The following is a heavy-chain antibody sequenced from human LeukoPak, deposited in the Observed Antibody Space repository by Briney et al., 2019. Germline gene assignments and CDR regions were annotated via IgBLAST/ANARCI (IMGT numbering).Heavy chain of an antibody. CDR3: ARLGVYSNYWFDP. CDR1: GGSISSDY. Sequence: PSETLSLTCAVSGGSISSDYWSWIRQPPGKGLEWIGYIYSSGSTNYNPSLTSRVTISLDTSKNQFSLKLSSVTAADTAVYYCARLGVYSNYWFDPWGQGTLVSVSS. CDR2: IYSSGST. J-gene: IGHJ5*02. V-gene: IGHV4-59*08. D-gene: IGHD4-4*01.